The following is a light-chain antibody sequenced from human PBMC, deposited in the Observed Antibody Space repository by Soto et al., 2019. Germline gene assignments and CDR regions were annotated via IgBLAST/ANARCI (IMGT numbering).Light chain of an antibody. Sequence: QSVLTQPPSASGTPGQRVTISCSGSSSNIGSNYVYWYQQLPGTAPKLLIYSNNQRPSGVPDRFSGSKSGTSASLAISGLRSEDEADYYCCSYAGSYTNWVFGGGTKLTVL. V-gene: IGLV1-47*02. CDR1: SSNIGSNY. CDR3: CSYAGSYTNWV. J-gene: IGLJ3*02. CDR2: SNN.